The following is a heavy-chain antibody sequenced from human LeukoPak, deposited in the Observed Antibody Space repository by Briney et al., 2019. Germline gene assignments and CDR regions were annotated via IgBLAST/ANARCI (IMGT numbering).Heavy chain of an antibody. CDR3: AKDAFGFRGYYYDSSGPHSST. V-gene: IGHV3-23*01. CDR2: ISGSGGST. D-gene: IGHD3-22*01. CDR1: GFTFSSYA. J-gene: IGHJ5*02. Sequence: LAGGSLRLSCAASGFTFSSYAMSWVRQAPGKGLEWVSAISGSGGSTYYADSVKGRFTISRDNSKNTLYLQMNSLRAEDTAVYYCAKDAFGFRGYYYDSSGPHSSTWGQGTLVTVSS.